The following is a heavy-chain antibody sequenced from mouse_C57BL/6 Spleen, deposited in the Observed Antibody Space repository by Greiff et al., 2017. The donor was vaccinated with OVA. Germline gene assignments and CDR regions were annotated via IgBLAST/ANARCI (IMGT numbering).Heavy chain of an antibody. CDR3: ACRVGYYGSSYVDY. CDR2: ISSGSSTI. D-gene: IGHD1-1*01. CDR1: GFTFSDYG. V-gene: IGHV5-17*01. J-gene: IGHJ2*01. Sequence: EVQLVESGGGLVKPGGSLKLSCAASGFTFSDYGMHWVRQAPEKGLEWVAYISSGSSTIYYADTVKGRFTISRYNAKNTLFLQMTSLRSEETAMYYCACRVGYYGSSYVDYWGQGTTLTVSS.